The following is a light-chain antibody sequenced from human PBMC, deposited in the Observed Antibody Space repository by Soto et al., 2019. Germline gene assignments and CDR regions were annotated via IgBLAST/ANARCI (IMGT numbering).Light chain of an antibody. CDR3: QQIDSYPRT. V-gene: IGKV1-9*01. CDR1: QGISS. J-gene: IGKJ1*01. Sequence: IQLTQSPSSLSASVGDRVTITCRAGQGISSLAWYQQKPGKAPNLLISAASTLQTGVPSRFSGSGSGTDFALTISSLQPEDFATYYCQQIDSYPRTFGQGTKVEIK. CDR2: AAS.